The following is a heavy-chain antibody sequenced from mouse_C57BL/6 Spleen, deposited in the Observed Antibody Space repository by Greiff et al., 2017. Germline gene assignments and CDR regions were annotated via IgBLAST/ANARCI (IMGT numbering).Heavy chain of an antibody. Sequence: VKLVESGAELVKPGASVKMSCKASGYTFTTYPVEWMKQNHGKSLEWIGNFHPYNDDTKYNEKFKGKATLTVEKSSSTVYLELSRLTSDDSAVYYCARYYYGSSGEGYYFDYWGQGTTLTVSS. CDR3: ARYYYGSSGEGYYFDY. V-gene: IGHV1-47*01. CDR2: FHPYNDDT. J-gene: IGHJ2*01. CDR1: GYTFTTYP. D-gene: IGHD1-1*01.